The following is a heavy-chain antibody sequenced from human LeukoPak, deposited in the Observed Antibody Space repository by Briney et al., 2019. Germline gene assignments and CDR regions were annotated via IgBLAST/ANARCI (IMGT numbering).Heavy chain of an antibody. CDR3: TSVPGIAAAGTISHYYGMDV. V-gene: IGHV3-73*01. CDR2: IRSKANSYAT. D-gene: IGHD6-13*01. CDR1: GFTFSGSA. Sequence: GGSLKLSCAASGFTFSGSAMHWVRQASGKGLEWVGRIRSKANSYATAYAASVKDRFTISTDDSKNTAYLQMNSLKTEDTAVYYCTSVPGIAAAGTISHYYGMDVWGQGTTVTVSS. J-gene: IGHJ6*02.